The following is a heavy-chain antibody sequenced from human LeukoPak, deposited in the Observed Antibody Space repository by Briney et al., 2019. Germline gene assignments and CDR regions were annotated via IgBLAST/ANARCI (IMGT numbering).Heavy chain of an antibody. Sequence: SETLSLTCTVSGGSISSYYWSWIRQPPGKGLEWIGYIYYSGSTNYNPSLKSRVTISVDTSKNQFSLKLSSVTAADTAVYYCARRQVGGYLFDYWGQGTLVTVPS. D-gene: IGHD3-10*01. CDR2: IYYSGST. CDR3: ARRQVGGYLFDY. V-gene: IGHV4-59*01. J-gene: IGHJ4*02. CDR1: GGSISSYY.